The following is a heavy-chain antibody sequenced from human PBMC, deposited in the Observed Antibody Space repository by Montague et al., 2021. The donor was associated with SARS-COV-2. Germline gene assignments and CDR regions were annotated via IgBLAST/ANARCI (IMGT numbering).Heavy chain of an antibody. CDR3: ARAVSVRRAVNWFDP. J-gene: IGHJ5*02. V-gene: IGHV4-59*11. Sequence: SETLSLTCTVSGGSMSDHYWAWIRQPPGKGLEWLAYIYYSGGTNYNPSLKSRVSMSVDTSKNQFSLKLTSVTAADTAVYYCARAVSVRRAVNWFDPWGQGTLVTVSS. CDR1: GGSMSDHY. D-gene: IGHD3-10*01. CDR2: IYYSGGT.